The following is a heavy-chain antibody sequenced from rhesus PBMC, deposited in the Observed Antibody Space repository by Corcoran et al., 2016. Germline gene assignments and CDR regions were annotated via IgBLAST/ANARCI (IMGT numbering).Heavy chain of an antibody. Sequence: QLQLQESGPGLVKSSETLSLTCAVSVGSISPHHWTCIRPPPGKGLEWIGRIFGCIGTTDYNPSLNSRVTFSTDTSKNQFSLKLSSVTAADTAVYYCARGCAGSGCPLVSIDYWGQGVLVTVSS. CDR1: VGSISPHH. V-gene: IGHV4-173*01. CDR2: IFGCIGTT. J-gene: IGHJ4*01. CDR3: ARGCAGSGCPLVSIDY. D-gene: IGHD2-21*01.